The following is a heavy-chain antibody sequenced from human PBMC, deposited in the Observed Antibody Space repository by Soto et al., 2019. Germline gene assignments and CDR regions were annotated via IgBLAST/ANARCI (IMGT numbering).Heavy chain of an antibody. Sequence: GGSLRLSCAASGFTFGSYAMSWVRLAPGKGLEWVSVAGPSGSSTFYADSVRGRFTISRDNVENTLYLQMNSLRVADTALYFCARTYYYDSTGYYRTFDYWGQGTLVTVSS. J-gene: IGHJ4*02. CDR2: AGPSGSST. CDR3: ARTYYYDSTGYYRTFDY. D-gene: IGHD3-22*01. CDR1: GFTFGSYA. V-gene: IGHV3-23*01.